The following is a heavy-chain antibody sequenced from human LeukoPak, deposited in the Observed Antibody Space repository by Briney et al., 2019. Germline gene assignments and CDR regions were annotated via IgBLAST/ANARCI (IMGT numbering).Heavy chain of an antibody. Sequence: GGSLTLSCAASGFTFSSYAMSWVRQAPGKGLEWASAISGSGGSTYYADSVKGRFTISRDNSKNTLYLQMNSLRAEDTAVYYCARDLGVVAPTFLDHWGQGTLVTVSS. D-gene: IGHD2-15*01. CDR1: GFTFSSYA. CDR2: ISGSGGST. CDR3: ARDLGVVAPTFLDH. V-gene: IGHV3-23*01. J-gene: IGHJ4*02.